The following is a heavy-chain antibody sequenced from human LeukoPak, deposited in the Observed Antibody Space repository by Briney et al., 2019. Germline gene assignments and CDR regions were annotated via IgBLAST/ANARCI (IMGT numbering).Heavy chain of an antibody. V-gene: IGHV1-69*13. CDR3: ARGSRYSYGYDY. CDR1: GGTFSSYA. J-gene: IGHJ4*02. Sequence: SVKVSCKASGGTFSSYAISWVRQAPGQGLEWMGGIIPIFGTANYAQKFQGRVTITADESTSTAYMELSSLRSEDTAVYYCARGSRYSYGYDYWGQGTLVTVPS. CDR2: IIPIFGTA. D-gene: IGHD5-18*01.